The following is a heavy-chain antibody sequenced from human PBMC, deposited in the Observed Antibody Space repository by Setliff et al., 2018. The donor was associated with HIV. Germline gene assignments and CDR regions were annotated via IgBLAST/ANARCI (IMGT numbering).Heavy chain of an antibody. V-gene: IGHV4-34*01. D-gene: IGHD1-1*01. CDR2: ITHSGST. CDR3: ATKGWNAYKAFDY. CDR1: GGSFNDYS. J-gene: IGHJ4*02. Sequence: SETLSLTCAVYGGSFNDYSWNWIRQTPGKGLEWIAEITHSGSTNYNPSLRGRVTITLGTSKNHFSLNLRSVTAADTAFYYCATKGWNAYKAFDYWGQGTLVTVS.